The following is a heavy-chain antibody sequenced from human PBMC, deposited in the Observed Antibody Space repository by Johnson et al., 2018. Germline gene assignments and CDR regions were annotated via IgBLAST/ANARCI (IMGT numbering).Heavy chain of an antibody. Sequence: QVQLVESGGGLIQPGRSLRLSCAASTFTFSGYTMHWVRQGPGKGLEWVAVISSDGSKKYYADSVKGRFTISRDNFKKTLYLQMNSLRPEDTTIYYCTREARGTTGAFDIWGQGTRVTVSS. CDR2: ISSDGSKK. CDR3: TREARGTTGAFDI. D-gene: IGHD1-14*01. CDR1: TFTFSGYT. V-gene: IGHV3-30-3*01. J-gene: IGHJ3*02.